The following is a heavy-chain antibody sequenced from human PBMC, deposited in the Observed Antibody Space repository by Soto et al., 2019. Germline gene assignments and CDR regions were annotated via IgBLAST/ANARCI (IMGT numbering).Heavy chain of an antibody. CDR2: ISTYNGNT. Sequence: QVQLVQSGAEVKKPGASVKVSCKASGYTFTSYGISWVRQAPGQGLEWMGWISTYNGNTNYAQKLQGRITMTTDTSTSTAYMELSSLRSDDTAVYYCARAPGGKAVAPAAHGFDIWGHGTMVTVSS. CDR1: GYTFTSYG. D-gene: IGHD2-2*01. V-gene: IGHV1-18*01. J-gene: IGHJ3*02. CDR3: ARAPGGKAVAPAAHGFDI.